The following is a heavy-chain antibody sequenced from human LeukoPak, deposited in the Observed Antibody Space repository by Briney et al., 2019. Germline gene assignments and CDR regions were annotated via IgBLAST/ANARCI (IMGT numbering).Heavy chain of an antibody. CDR2: FDPEDGET. V-gene: IGHV1-24*01. Sequence: ASVKVSCKVSGYTLTELSMHWVRQAPGKGLEWMGGFDPEDGETIYAQKFQGRVTMTEDTSTDTAYMEPSSLRSEDTAVYYCATVFAAAAPGWFDPWGQGTLVTVSS. J-gene: IGHJ5*02. CDR1: GYTLTELS. D-gene: IGHD6-13*01. CDR3: ATVFAAAAPGWFDP.